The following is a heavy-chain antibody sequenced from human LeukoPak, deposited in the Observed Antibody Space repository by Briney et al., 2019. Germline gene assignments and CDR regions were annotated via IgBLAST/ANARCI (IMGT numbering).Heavy chain of an antibody. J-gene: IGHJ4*02. CDR3: ARGVTFCGGCSFPTY. CDR2: VYSGGKT. V-gene: IGHV3-53*04. CDR1: GFNVTDNY. Sequence: GGSLRLSCVASGFNVTDNYMTWVRQAPGKGLEGLSVVYSGGKTYYADSVKGRFTISRHNSKNTLFLQMDTLRPEDTAVYYCARGVTFCGGCSFPTYWGQGTLVTVSS. D-gene: IGHD2-15*01.